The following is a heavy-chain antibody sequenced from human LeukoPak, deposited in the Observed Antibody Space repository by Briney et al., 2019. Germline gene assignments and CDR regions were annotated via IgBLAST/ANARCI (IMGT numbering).Heavy chain of an antibody. CDR2: ISSSSSYI. CDR1: GFTFSSYS. J-gene: IGHJ6*03. V-gene: IGHV3-21*01. D-gene: IGHD3-22*01. Sequence: GGSLRLSCAASGFTFSSYSMNWVRQVPGKGLEWVSSISSSSSYIYYADSVKGRFTISRDNAKNSLYLQMNSLRAEDTAVYYCARDGLKSITMIVVVTYMDVWGKGTTVTVSS. CDR3: ARDGLKSITMIVVVTYMDV.